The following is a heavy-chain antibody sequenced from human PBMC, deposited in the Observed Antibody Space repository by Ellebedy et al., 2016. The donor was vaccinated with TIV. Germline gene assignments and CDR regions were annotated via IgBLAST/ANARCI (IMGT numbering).Heavy chain of an antibody. D-gene: IGHD3-22*01. Sequence: GGSLRLSCAASGFTFSSYSMNWVRRAPGKGLEWVSVIYSGGSTYYADSVKGRFTISRDNSKNTLYLQMNSLRAEDTAVYYCARVKNYYDSSGYYFRYFQHWGQGTLVTVSS. J-gene: IGHJ1*01. V-gene: IGHV3-53*01. CDR2: IYSGGST. CDR3: ARVKNYYDSSGYYFRYFQH. CDR1: GFTFSSYS.